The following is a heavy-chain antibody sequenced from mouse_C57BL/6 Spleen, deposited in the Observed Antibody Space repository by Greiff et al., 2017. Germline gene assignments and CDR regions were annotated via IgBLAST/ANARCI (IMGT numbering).Heavy chain of an antibody. CDR3: ARGGDYGLYSYAMDY. J-gene: IGHJ4*01. CDR2: ISNGGGST. CDR1: GFTFSDYY. V-gene: IGHV5-12*01. D-gene: IGHD1-1*01. Sequence: EVQGVESGGGLVQPGGSLKLSCAASGFTFSDYYMYWVRQTPEKRLEWVAYISNGGGSTYYPDTVKGRFTISRDNAKNTLYLQMCRLKSDDTAMYYCARGGDYGLYSYAMDYWGQGTSVTVSS.